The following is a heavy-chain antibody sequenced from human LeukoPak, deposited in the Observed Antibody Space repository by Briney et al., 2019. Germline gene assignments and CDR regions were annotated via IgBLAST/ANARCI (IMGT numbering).Heavy chain of an antibody. CDR1: GFTFSSYG. CDR2: ISYDGSNK. J-gene: IGHJ4*02. CDR3: ARDVVSSGWSDYFDY. V-gene: IGHV3-30*03. Sequence: GRSLRLSCAASGFTFSSYGMHWVRQAPGKGLEWVAVISYDGSNKYYADSVKGRFTISRDNAKNSLYLQMNSLRAEDTAVYYCARDVVSSGWSDYFDYWGQGTLVTVSS. D-gene: IGHD6-19*01.